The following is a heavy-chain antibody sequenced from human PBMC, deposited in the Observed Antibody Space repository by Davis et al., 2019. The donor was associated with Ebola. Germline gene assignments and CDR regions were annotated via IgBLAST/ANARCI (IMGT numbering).Heavy chain of an antibody. CDR2: INHSGST. CDR3: ARGKYQLPRRGWFDP. D-gene: IGHD2-2*01. J-gene: IGHJ5*02. CDR1: GGSFSGYY. V-gene: IGHV4-34*01. Sequence: MPSETLSLTCAVYGGSFSGYYWSWIRQPPGKGLEWIGEINHSGSTNYNPSLKSRVTISVDTSKNQFSLKLRSVTAADTAVYYCARGKYQLPRRGWFDPWGQGTLVTVSS.